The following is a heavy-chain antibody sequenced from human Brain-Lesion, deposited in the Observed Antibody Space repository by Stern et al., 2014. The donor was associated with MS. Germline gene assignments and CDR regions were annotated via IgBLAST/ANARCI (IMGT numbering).Heavy chain of an antibody. CDR3: ARHDSVPRPSQLYSARDRGPGYFDY. D-gene: IGHD1-26*01. CDR2: IYYSGFT. V-gene: IGHV4-39*01. Sequence: MQLVESGPGLVKPSETLSLTCTVSGGSFSSSTYYWAWIRQPPGKGLEWIGNIYYSGFTYYNPSLKSRVTISVDMSKNQFSLKLSSVTAADTAIYYCARHDSVPRPSQLYSARDRGPGYFDYWGQGTLVTVSS. J-gene: IGHJ4*02. CDR1: GGSFSSSTYY.